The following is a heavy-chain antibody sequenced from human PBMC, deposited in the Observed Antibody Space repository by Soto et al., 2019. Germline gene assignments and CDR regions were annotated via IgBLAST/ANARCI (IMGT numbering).Heavy chain of an antibody. J-gene: IGHJ5*02. V-gene: IGHV3-15*01. Sequence: GGSLRLSCAASGFTFSHAWRSWVSQAPGKGMEWVGRIKRKAAGETKDYGAPVRGRFTISRDDSQDILYLHMNCLRIEDTAVYYCCVIKRRDQYSTSGYWFDPWGPVTLVTVSS. CDR1: GFTFSHAW. D-gene: IGHD4-4*01. CDR2: IKRKAAGETK. CDR3: CVIKRRDQYSTSGYWFDP.